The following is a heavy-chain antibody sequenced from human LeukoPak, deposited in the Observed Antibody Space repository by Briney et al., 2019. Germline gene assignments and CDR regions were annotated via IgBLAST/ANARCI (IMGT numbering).Heavy chain of an antibody. CDR3: ARHGGRGYSGYDMEYFQH. V-gene: IGHV4-59*08. J-gene: IGHJ1*01. D-gene: IGHD5-12*01. CDR2: ISYSGST. CDR1: GGSINSYY. Sequence: PSETWSLTCTVSGGSINSYYWSWIRQPPGKGLEWIGYISYSGSTNFNPSLRSRVTISVDTSKNYFSLKLSSVTAADTAVYYCARHGGRGYSGYDMEYFQHWGQGTLVNVYS.